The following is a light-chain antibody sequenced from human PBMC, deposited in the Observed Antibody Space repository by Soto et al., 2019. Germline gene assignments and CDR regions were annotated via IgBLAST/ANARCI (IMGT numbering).Light chain of an antibody. V-gene: IGLV2-14*01. CDR2: EVT. CDR3: ASYSGTNSWI. CDR1: NTDLSNYDS. Sequence: QSVLTQPASVSGFIGQSITISCTGANTDLSNYDSVSWYQQRPGNAPKLILFEVTKRPSGISSRFSGSKSGTAASLTISPLLADDESFYHCASYSGTNSWIFGGGTKVTFL. J-gene: IGLJ2*01.